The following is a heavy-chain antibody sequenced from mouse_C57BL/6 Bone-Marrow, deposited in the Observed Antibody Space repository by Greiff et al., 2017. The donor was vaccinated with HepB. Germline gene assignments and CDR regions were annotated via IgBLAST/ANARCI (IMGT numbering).Heavy chain of an antibody. J-gene: IGHJ1*03. Sequence: VHVKQSGPELVKPGASVKISCKASGYSFTDYNMNWVKQSNGKSLEWIGVINPNYGTTSYNQKFKGKATLTVDQSSSTAYMQLNSLTSEDSAVYYCARRAHYYGSSLYWYFDVWGTGTTVTVSS. CDR2: INPNYGTT. D-gene: IGHD1-1*01. V-gene: IGHV1-39*01. CDR1: GYSFTDYN. CDR3: ARRAHYYGSSLYWYFDV.